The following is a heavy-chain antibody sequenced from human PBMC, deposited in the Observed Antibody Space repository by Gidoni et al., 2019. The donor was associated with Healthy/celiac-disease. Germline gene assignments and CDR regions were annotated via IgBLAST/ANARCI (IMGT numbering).Heavy chain of an antibody. CDR3: ARDLRDYGSGRYYYYGMDV. Sequence: EVQLVESGGGLVQPGGSLRLSCAASGFTFSSYDMHWVRQATGKGLEWVSAIGTAGDTYYPGSVKGRFTISRENAKNSLYLQMNSLRAGDTAVYYCARDLRDYGSGRYYYYGMDVWGQGTTVTVSS. CDR1: GFTFSSYD. J-gene: IGHJ6*02. CDR2: IGTAGDT. V-gene: IGHV3-13*04. D-gene: IGHD3-10*01.